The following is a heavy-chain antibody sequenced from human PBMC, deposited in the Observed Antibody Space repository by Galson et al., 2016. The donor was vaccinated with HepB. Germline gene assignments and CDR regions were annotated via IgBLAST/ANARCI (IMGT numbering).Heavy chain of an antibody. D-gene: IGHD2-15*01. CDR3: ANGAYLYGSGDYYGMDV. Sequence: SLRLSCAASGFTFSRYDMHWVRQAPGKGLDWVAVISYDGSNKCYADSVKGRFTISRDNSKNTLYLQMNSLRAEDTALYYFANGAYLYGSGDYYGMDVGGQGTTVTVSS. V-gene: IGHV3-30*18. J-gene: IGHJ6*02. CDR2: ISYDGSNK. CDR1: GFTFSRYD.